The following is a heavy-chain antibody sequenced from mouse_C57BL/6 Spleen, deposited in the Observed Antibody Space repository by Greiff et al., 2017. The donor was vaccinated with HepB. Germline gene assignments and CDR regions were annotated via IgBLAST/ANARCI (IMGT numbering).Heavy chain of an antibody. D-gene: IGHD2-1*01. CDR2: IWSGGSA. V-gene: IGHV2-2*01. J-gene: IGHJ1*03. CDR3: ARKGNYWGYFDV. CDR1: GFSLTSYG. Sequence: QVHVKQSGPGLVQPSQSLSITCTVSGFSLTSYGVHWVRQSPGKGLEWLGVIWSGGSADYNAAFISRLSISKDNSKSQVFFKMNSLQADDTAIYYCARKGNYWGYFDVWGTGTTVTVSS.